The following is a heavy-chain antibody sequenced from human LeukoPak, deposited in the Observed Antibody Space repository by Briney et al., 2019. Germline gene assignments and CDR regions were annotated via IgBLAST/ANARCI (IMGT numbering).Heavy chain of an antibody. CDR2: IYYSGST. V-gene: IGHV4-39*01. CDR1: GGSISSSSYY. J-gene: IGHJ4*02. Sequence: PSETLSLTCTVSGGSISSSSYYWGWIRQPPGKGLKWIGSIYYSGSTYYNPSLKSRVTISVDTSKNQFSLKLSSVTAADTAVYYCARRTRSEASFDYWGQGTLVTVSS. CDR3: ARRTRSEASFDY.